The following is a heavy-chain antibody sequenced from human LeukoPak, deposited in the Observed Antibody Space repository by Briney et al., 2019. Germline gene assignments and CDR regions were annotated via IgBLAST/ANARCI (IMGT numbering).Heavy chain of an antibody. CDR1: GFTFNTHA. CDR2: ITSSGRTP. J-gene: IGHJ4*02. Sequence: GGSLRLSCKASGFTFNTHAMSWVRQAPGKGLEWVASITSSGRTPYYTDSVKGRFTIFRDNSKNTLYLQMNSLRGEDTAIYYCAKDRPNFYETSGAYYKMKGDFWGQGSLVTVSS. D-gene: IGHD3-10*01. CDR3: AKDRPNFYETSGAYYKMKGDF. V-gene: IGHV3-23*01.